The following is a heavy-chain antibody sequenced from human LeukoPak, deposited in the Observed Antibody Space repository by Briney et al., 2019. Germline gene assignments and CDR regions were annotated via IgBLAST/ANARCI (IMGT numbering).Heavy chain of an antibody. CDR1: GGSIGSYY. Sequence: PSETLSLTCTVSGGSIGSYYWSWIRQPPGKGLEWIGYIYYSGSTNYNPSLKSRVTISEDTSKNQFSLKLSSVTAADTAVYYCARDSGCVDRSMDVWGKGTAVTVSS. J-gene: IGHJ6*03. CDR2: IYYSGST. CDR3: ARDSGCVDRSMDV. V-gene: IGHV4-59*01. D-gene: IGHD3-10*01.